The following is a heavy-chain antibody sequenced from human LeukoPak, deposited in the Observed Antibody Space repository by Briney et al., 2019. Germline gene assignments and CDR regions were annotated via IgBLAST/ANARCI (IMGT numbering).Heavy chain of an antibody. Sequence: PSETLSHTCTVSGGSISSGDYYWSWIRQPPGKGLEWIGYIYYSGSTYYNPSLKSRVTISVDTSKNQFSLKLSSVTAADTAVYYCARDPKPTIFGVASFDYWGQGTLVTVSS. J-gene: IGHJ4*02. CDR2: IYYSGST. D-gene: IGHD3-3*01. V-gene: IGHV4-30-4*08. CDR1: GGSISSGDYY. CDR3: ARDPKPTIFGVASFDY.